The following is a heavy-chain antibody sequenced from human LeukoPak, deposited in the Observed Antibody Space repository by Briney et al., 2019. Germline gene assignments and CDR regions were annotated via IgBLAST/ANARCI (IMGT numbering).Heavy chain of an antibody. D-gene: IGHD4-17*01. CDR2: ISGTGGSI. J-gene: IGHJ6*02. V-gene: IGHV3-23*01. CDR3: ASTVTNLQYYYGMDV. CDR1: GFTFSYYA. Sequence: GGSLRLSCAASGFTFSYYAMSWVRQAPGRGLEWISDISGTGGSIYYADSVKGRFTISRDNSKNTLYLQMNSLGAEDTALYYCASTVTNLQYYYGMDVWGQGTTVTVSS.